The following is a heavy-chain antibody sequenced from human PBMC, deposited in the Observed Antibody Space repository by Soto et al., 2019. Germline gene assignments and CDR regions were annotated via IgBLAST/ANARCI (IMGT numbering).Heavy chain of an antibody. CDR1: GFTFSSYG. Sequence: QVQLVESGGGVVQPGRSLRLSCAASGFTFSSYGMHWVRQAPGKGLEWVAVIWYDGSNKYYADSMKGRFTISRDNSKNTLYLQMNSLRAEDTAVYYCARDSTVTIHYGMDVWGQGTTVTVSS. J-gene: IGHJ6*02. D-gene: IGHD4-4*01. CDR3: ARDSTVTIHYGMDV. V-gene: IGHV3-33*01. CDR2: IWYDGSNK.